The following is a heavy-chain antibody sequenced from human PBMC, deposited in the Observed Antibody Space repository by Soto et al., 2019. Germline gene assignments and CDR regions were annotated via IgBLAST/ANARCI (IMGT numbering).Heavy chain of an antibody. CDR1: GGSISSSSYY. CDR3: ARSCLTIFGVNYYYMDV. J-gene: IGHJ6*03. CDR2: IYYSGST. V-gene: IGHV4-39*01. D-gene: IGHD3-3*01. Sequence: SETLSLTCTVSGGSISSSSYYWGWIRQPPGKGLEWIGSIYYSGSTYYNPSLKSRVTISVDTSKNQFSLKLSSVTAADTAVYYCARSCLTIFGVNYYYMDVWGKGTTVTVSS.